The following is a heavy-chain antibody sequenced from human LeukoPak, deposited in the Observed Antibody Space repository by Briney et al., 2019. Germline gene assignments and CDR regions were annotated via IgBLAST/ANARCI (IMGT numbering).Heavy chain of an antibody. J-gene: IGHJ5*02. CDR2: ISYDGSNK. Sequence: GGSLRLSCAASGFTFSSYGMHWVRQAPGKGLEWVALISYDGSNKYYADSVKGRFTISRDNSKNTLYLQMNSLRAEDTAVYYCARVPLKLRCSGGSCYLNWFDPWGQGTLVTVSS. CDR3: ARVPLKLRCSGGSCYLNWFDP. D-gene: IGHD2-15*01. CDR1: GFTFSSYG. V-gene: IGHV3-30*03.